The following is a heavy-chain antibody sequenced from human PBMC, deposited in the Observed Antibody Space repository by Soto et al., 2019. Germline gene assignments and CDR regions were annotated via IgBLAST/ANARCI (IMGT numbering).Heavy chain of an antibody. D-gene: IGHD3-9*01. CDR3: ARGSWDDVTGHYYMDV. CDR1: GDSVSSNSAG. J-gene: IGHJ6*03. CDR2: TYYRSKWYD. V-gene: IGHV6-1*01. Sequence: SQTLSLTCAISGDSVSSNSAGWNWIRQTPSRGLEWLGRTYYRSKWYDNYAVSVKSRITINPDTSKNQFPLQLNSVTPEDTAVYYCARGSWDDVTGHYYMDVWGKGTTVTVSS.